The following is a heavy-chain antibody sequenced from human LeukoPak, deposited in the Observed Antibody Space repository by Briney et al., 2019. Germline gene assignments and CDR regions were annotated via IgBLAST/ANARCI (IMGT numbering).Heavy chain of an antibody. CDR3: ARAAYDSSGYLTL. D-gene: IGHD3-22*01. J-gene: IGHJ4*02. V-gene: IGHV3-33*01. Sequence: GGSLRLSCAASGFTFSSYGMHWVRQAPGKGLEWVAVIWYDGSNKYHADSVKGRFTTSRDNSKNKFYLQMNSLRAEDTAVYYCARAAYDSSGYLTLWGQGTLVTVSS. CDR2: IWYDGSNK. CDR1: GFTFSSYG.